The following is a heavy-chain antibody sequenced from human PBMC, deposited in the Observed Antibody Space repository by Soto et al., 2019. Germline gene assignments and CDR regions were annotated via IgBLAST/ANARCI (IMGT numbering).Heavy chain of an antibody. Sequence: SETLSLTCTVSGGSISSSSYYWGWIRQPPGKGLEWIGSIYYSGSTYYNPSLKSRVTISVDTSKNQFSLKLSSVTAADTAVYYCARGYSSTPFDYWGQGTLVTVSS. CDR1: GGSISSSSYY. CDR2: IYYSGST. D-gene: IGHD6-13*01. V-gene: IGHV4-39*01. J-gene: IGHJ4*02. CDR3: ARGYSSTPFDY.